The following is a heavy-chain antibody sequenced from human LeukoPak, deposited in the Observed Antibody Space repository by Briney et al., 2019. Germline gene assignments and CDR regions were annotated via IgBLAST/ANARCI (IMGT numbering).Heavy chain of an antibody. V-gene: IGHV3-23*01. CDR3: AKTTQYDYVWAFDI. CDR2: ISGSGGST. D-gene: IGHD3-16*01. J-gene: IGHJ3*02. CDR1: GFTFSSYT. Sequence: GGSLRLSCAASGFTFSSYTMHWVRQAPGKGLEWVSAISGSGGSTYYADSVKGRFTISRDNSKNTLYLQMNSLRAEDTAVYYCAKTTQYDYVWAFDIWGQGTMVTVSS.